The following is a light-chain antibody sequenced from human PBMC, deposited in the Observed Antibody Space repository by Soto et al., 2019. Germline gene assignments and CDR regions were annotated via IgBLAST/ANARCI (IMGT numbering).Light chain of an antibody. CDR1: TSNIGDNY. V-gene: IGLV1-51*02. CDR3: ETWDSSLSAGM. CDR2: ENN. Sequence: QSVLTQPPSVSAAPGQKVTISCSGSTSNIGDNYVSWYQQLPGTAPKLLIYENNKRPSGIPDRFSGSKSGTSATLGISGLQTGDEADYYCETWDSSLSAGMFGGGTKVTVL. J-gene: IGLJ3*02.